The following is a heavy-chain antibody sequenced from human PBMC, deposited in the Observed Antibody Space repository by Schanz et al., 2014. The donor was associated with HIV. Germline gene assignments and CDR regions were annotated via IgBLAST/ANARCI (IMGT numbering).Heavy chain of an antibody. V-gene: IGHV3-9*01. CDR3: AKDAARIYYDILTGPFDS. CDR2: ISWNSGSK. J-gene: IGHJ4*02. CDR1: GVTFSSYA. D-gene: IGHD3-9*01. Sequence: EVQLVESGGGLVQPGGSLRLSCADSGVTFSSYAMTWVRQPPGKGLEWVSGISWNSGSKGYAESVKGRFTISRDNAKNSLYLQMNSLRGEDTALYYCAKDAARIYYDILTGPFDSWGQGTLVTVSS.